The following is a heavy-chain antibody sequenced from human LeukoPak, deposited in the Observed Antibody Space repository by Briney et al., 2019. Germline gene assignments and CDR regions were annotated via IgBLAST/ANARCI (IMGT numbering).Heavy chain of an antibody. CDR2: IYYSGST. CDR1: VGSISISNYY. J-gene: IGHJ4*02. Sequence: SETLSLTCTVSVGSISISNYYWGWIRQSPGKGLEWIGNIYYSGSTYYKPSLKTRVTISVDTSKNQFSLKLTSVTAADTAVYYCARHASVDGNWPRPLDYWGQGSLVTVSS. D-gene: IGHD6-19*01. CDR3: ARHASVDGNWPRPLDY. V-gene: IGHV4-39*01.